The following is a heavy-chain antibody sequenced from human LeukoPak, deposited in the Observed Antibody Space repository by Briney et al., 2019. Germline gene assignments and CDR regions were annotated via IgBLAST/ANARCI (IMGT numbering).Heavy chain of an antibody. V-gene: IGHV1-24*01. CDR2: FDPEDGET. J-gene: IGHJ4*02. CDR3: ATSTGSYYHFDY. CDR1: GYTLTELS. Sequence: ASVKVSCNVSGYTLTELSMHWVRQAPGKGLEWMGGFDPEDGETIYAQKFQGRVTMTEDTSIDTAYMELSSLRSEDTAVYYCATSTGSYYHFDYWGQGTLVTVSS. D-gene: IGHD3-10*01.